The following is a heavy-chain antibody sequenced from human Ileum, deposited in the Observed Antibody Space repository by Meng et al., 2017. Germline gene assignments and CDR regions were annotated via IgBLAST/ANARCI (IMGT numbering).Heavy chain of an antibody. CDR1: GFTFSSSW. CDR2: IKYDGSIT. CDR3: ARSDWFDP. V-gene: IGHV3-74*03. Sequence: VTLVQSGGGLVQPGGSLRLACTASGFTFSSSWMHWVRQVPGKGLVWVSRIKYDGSITMYADFVKGRFTISRDNAKNTLYLQMNNLRAEDTAVYYCARSDWFDPWGQGTLVTVSS. J-gene: IGHJ5*02.